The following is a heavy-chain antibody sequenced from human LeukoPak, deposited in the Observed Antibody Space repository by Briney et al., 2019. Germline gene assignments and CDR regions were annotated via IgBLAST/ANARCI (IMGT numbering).Heavy chain of an antibody. V-gene: IGHV1-69*06. Sequence: GASVKVSCKASGGTFSSYAISWVRQAPGQGLEWLGGFIPIFGQATSDQKFQGRVTITADKSTSTAYMELSSLRSEDTAVYYCARGLSTYSSSWYSLIGGDYYYYYMDVWGKGTTVTVSS. CDR1: GGTFSSYA. J-gene: IGHJ6*03. CDR3: ARGLSTYSSSWYSLIGGDYYYYYMDV. D-gene: IGHD6-13*01. CDR2: FIPIFGQA.